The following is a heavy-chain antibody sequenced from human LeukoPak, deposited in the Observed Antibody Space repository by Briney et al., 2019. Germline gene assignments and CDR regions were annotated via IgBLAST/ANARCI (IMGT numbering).Heavy chain of an antibody. CDR3: VRDSGSYYLDWFDP. V-gene: IGHV1-18*01. J-gene: IGHJ5*02. CDR2: ISAYNGNA. D-gene: IGHD1-26*01. Sequence: RASVKVSCKASGYTFTSYGISWVRQAPGQGLEWMGWISAYNGNANYAQKLQGRVTMTTDTSTSTAYMELRSLRSDDTAVYYCVRDSGSYYLDWFDPWGQGTLVTVSS. CDR1: GYTFTSYG.